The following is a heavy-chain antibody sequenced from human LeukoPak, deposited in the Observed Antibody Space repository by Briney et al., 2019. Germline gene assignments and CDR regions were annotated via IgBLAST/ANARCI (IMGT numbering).Heavy chain of an antibody. D-gene: IGHD4-17*01. CDR3: ARERYGDSFDY. J-gene: IGHJ4*02. CDR1: GFTFSDYY. CDR2: ISSSGSTI. Sequence: GGSLRLSCAASGFTFSDYYMSWIRQAPGEGLAWVSYISSSGSTIYYADSVKGRFTISRDNAKNSLYLQMNSLRAEDTAVYYCARERYGDSFDYWGQGTLVTVSS. V-gene: IGHV3-11*01.